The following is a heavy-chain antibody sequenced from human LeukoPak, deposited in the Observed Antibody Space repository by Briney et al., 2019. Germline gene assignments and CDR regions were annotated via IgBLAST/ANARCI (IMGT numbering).Heavy chain of an antibody. CDR3: ARENWVFDY. CDR1: GYSISSGYH. D-gene: IGHD7-27*01. J-gene: IGHJ4*02. CDR2: VYRSRTT. V-gene: IGHV4-38-2*02. Sequence: SETLSLTCVVSGYSISSGYHWGWIRQPPGKGLEWIGSVYRSRTTYYDPSLKSRVTISVDTSKNQISLKVWSVTAADTAMYYCARENWVFDYWGQGILVTVSS.